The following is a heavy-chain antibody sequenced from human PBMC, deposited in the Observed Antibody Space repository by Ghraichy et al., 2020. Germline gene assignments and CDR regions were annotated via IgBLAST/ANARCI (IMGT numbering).Heavy chain of an antibody. D-gene: IGHD5-18*01. V-gene: IGHV4-34*01. J-gene: IGHJ6*02. Sequence: SETLSLTCAVYGGSFSGYYWSWIRQPPGKGLEWIGEINHSGSTNYNPSLKSRVTISVDTSKNQFSLKLSSVTAADTAVYYCARFLARHTAMATHVYGMDVWGQGTTVTVSS. CDR1: GGSFSGYY. CDR3: ARFLARHTAMATHVYGMDV. CDR2: INHSGST.